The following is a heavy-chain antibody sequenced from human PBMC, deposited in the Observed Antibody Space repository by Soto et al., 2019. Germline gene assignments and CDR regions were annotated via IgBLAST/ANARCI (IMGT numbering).Heavy chain of an antibody. Sequence: GGSLRLSCVASGFTFSSYAMHWVRQAPGKGLEWVAVISYDGSNKYYADSVKGRFTISRDNSKNTLYLQMNSLRAEDTAVYYCARGRGYSYDYGMDVWGQGTTVTVSS. D-gene: IGHD5-18*01. CDR2: ISYDGSNK. CDR1: GFTFSSYA. J-gene: IGHJ6*02. CDR3: ARGRGYSYDYGMDV. V-gene: IGHV3-30-3*01.